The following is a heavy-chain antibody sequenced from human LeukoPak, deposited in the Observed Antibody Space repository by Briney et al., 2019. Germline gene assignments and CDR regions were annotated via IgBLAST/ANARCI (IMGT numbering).Heavy chain of an antibody. D-gene: IGHD1-26*01. CDR1: GFTFSSYG. Sequence: GGSLRLSCAASGFTFSSYGMHWVRQAPGKGLEWVAFIRYDGSNKYYADSVKGRFTISRDNSKNTLYLQMNSLRAEDTAVYYCAKRLGTYSSYPNEYFQHWGQGTLVTVSS. V-gene: IGHV3-30*02. J-gene: IGHJ1*01. CDR3: AKRLGTYSSYPNEYFQH. CDR2: IRYDGSNK.